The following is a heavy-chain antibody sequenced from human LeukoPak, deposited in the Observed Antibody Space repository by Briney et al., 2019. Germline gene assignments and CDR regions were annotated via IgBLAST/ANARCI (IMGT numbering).Heavy chain of an antibody. CDR2: IYYSGST. V-gene: IGHV4-39*01. CDR1: GGSFSSSSYY. CDR3: ARLCRGSGSNFDY. D-gene: IGHD3-10*01. J-gene: IGHJ4*02. Sequence: SETLPLTCAVYGGSFSSSSYYWGWIRQPPGKGLEWIGSIYYSGSTYYNPSLKSRVTISVDTSKNQFSLKLSSVTAADTAVYYCARLCRGSGSNFDYWGQGTLVTVSS.